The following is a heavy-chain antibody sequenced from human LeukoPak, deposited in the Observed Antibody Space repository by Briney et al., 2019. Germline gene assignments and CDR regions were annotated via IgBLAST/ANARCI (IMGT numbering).Heavy chain of an antibody. CDR1: GFTFS. CDR3: AKDGIWASVS. CDR2: IRHDGTDQ. V-gene: IGHV3-30*02. J-gene: IGHJ5*02. D-gene: IGHD1-26*01. Sequence: GGPLRLSCVGSGFTFSVHWVRQVPGKGLEWPTFIRHDGTDQHYADSVRGRFTISRDNSKNTVYLQMNSLRPEDTALYYCAKDGIWASVSWGQGTLVTVSS.